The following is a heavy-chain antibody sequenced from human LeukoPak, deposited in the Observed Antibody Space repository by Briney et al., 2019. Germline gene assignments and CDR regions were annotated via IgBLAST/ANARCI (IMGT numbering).Heavy chain of an antibody. Sequence: PSETLSLTCTVSGGSISSSSYYWGWIRQPPGKGLEWIGSIYHSGSTYYNPSLKSRVTISVDTSKNQFSLKLSSVTAADTAVYYCARVTLSSSWYVYSISSLDYWGQGTLVTVSS. J-gene: IGHJ4*02. D-gene: IGHD6-13*01. CDR1: GGSISSSSYY. CDR3: ARVTLSSSWYVYSISSLDY. V-gene: IGHV4-39*07. CDR2: IYHSGST.